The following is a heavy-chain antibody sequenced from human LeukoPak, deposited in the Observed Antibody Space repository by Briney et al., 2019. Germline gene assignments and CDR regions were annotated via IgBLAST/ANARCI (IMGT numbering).Heavy chain of an antibody. Sequence: GESLKISCKTSGYTFTGYWIGWVRQMPGKGLEWMGIIYPGDSDTRYSPSFQGQVTISADKSISTAYLQWSSLKASDTAKYYCARSRDCGGDCSAPPDYWGQGTLVTVSS. V-gene: IGHV5-51*01. CDR1: GYTFTGYW. J-gene: IGHJ4*02. D-gene: IGHD2-21*02. CDR2: IYPGDSDT. CDR3: ARSRDCGGDCSAPPDY.